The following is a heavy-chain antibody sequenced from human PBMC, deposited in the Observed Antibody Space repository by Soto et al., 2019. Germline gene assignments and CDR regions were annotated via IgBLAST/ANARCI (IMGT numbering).Heavy chain of an antibody. D-gene: IGHD2-15*01. Sequence: QVQLVESGGGVVQPGRSLRLSCAASGFTFSSYGMHWVRQAPGKGLEWVAVIWYDGSNKYYADSVKGRFTISRDNSKNTLYLQMNSLKAEDTAVYYFARDLDCSGGSCYRSLDYWGQGTLVTVSS. CDR3: ARDLDCSGGSCYRSLDY. CDR2: IWYDGSNK. J-gene: IGHJ4*02. V-gene: IGHV3-33*01. CDR1: GFTFSSYG.